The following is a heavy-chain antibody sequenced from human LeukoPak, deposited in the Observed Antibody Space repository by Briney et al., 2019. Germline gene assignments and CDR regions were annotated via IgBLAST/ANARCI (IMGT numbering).Heavy chain of an antibody. D-gene: IGHD6-19*01. CDR2: IIPILGIA. J-gene: IGHJ4*02. Sequence: GSSVKVSCKASGGTFSSYAISWVRQAPGQGLEWMERIIPILGIANYAQKFQGRVTITADKSTSTAYMELSSLRSEDTAVYYCARERAIAVAGLFDYWGQGTLVTVSS. CDR1: GGTFSSYA. CDR3: ARERAIAVAGLFDY. V-gene: IGHV1-69*04.